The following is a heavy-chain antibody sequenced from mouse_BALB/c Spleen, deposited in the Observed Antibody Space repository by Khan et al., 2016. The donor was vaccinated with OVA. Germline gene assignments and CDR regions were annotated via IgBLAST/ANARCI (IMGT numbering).Heavy chain of an antibody. J-gene: IGHJ3*01. D-gene: IGHD1-1*01. Sequence: EVQVVESGGDLVKPGGFLKLSCAASGFTFSTYGMSWVRQSPDKRLEWVATISSGGSYTYYPDNVKGRFTISRDNAKNTLYLQMSSLKSEDTAMYYCARLAYYYNSEGFAYWGQGTLVTVSA. CDR3: ARLAYYYNSEGFAY. CDR2: ISSGGSYT. CDR1: GFTFSTYG. V-gene: IGHV5-6*01.